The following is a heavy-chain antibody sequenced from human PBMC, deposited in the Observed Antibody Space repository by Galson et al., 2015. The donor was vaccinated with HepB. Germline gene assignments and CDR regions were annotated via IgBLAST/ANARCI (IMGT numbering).Heavy chain of an antibody. J-gene: IGHJ6*02. CDR1: GFTFSSYW. CDR2: IKQDGSEK. CDR3: ARDRLLWFGELLSPGGMDV. D-gene: IGHD3-10*01. V-gene: IGHV3-7*03. Sequence: SLRLSCAASGFTFSSYWMSWVRQAPGKGLEWVANIKQDGSEKYYVDSVKGRFTISRDNAKNSLYLQMNSLRAEDTAVYYCARDRLLWFGELLSPGGMDVWGQGTTGTVSS.